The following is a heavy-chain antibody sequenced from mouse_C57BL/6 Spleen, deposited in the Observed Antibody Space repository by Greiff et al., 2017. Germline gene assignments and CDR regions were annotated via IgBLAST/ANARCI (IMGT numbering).Heavy chain of an antibody. CDR1: GYTFTSYW. CDR2: IDPSDSYT. J-gene: IGHJ4*01. V-gene: IGHV1-50*01. CDR3: ARSHYYAMDY. Sequence: QVQLQQPGAELVKPGASVKLSCKASGYTFTSYWVQWVKQRPGQGLEWIGEIDPSDSYTNYNQKFKGKATLTVDTSSSTAYMQLSSLTSEDSAVYYCARSHYYAMDYWGQGTSVTVSS.